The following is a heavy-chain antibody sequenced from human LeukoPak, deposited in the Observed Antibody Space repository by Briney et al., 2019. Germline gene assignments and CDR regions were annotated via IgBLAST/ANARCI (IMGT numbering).Heavy chain of an antibody. CDR2: MNPNSGNI. J-gene: IGHJ6*03. CDR3: ARASGRKAPCYMDV. Sequence: GASVKVSCKASGYTFTSYDINWVRRATGQGLEWLGWMNPNSGNIGYAQKFQGRVTMTRNTSISTAYMELSSLRSEDTAVYYCARASGRKAPCYMDVWGKGTTVTVSS. V-gene: IGHV1-8*01. D-gene: IGHD1-26*01. CDR1: GYTFTSYD.